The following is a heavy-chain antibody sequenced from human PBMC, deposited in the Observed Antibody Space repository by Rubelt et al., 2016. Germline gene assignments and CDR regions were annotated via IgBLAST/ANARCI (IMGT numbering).Heavy chain of an antibody. V-gene: IGHV4-4*02. Sequence: QVQLQESGPGLVKPSGTLSLTCAVSGGSIASSNWWSWFRQPPGKGLEWIGEIYHSGIPNYNTSLKSRVTLSVDKSKNQFSLNLTSVTAADTALYYCARLPRPTGNWYFDSWGQGTLVTVSS. CDR1: GGSIASSNW. J-gene: IGHJ4*02. CDR3: ARLPRPTGNWYFDS. CDR2: IYHSGIP. D-gene: IGHD1-1*01.